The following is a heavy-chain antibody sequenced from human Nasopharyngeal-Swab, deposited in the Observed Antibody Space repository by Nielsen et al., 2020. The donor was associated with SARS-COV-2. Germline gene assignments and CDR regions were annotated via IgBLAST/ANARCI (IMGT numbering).Heavy chain of an antibody. J-gene: IGHJ4*02. V-gene: IGHV4-39*02. CDR3: ARVPSDYGDPAGFDY. CDR1: GGSISSSSYY. CDR2: IYYSGST. D-gene: IGHD4-17*01. Sequence: SETLPLTCTVSGGSISSSSYYWGWIRQPPGKGLEWIGYIYYSGSTYYNPSLESRVSMSVDTSKNHFSLKVSSVTAADTAVYYCARVPSDYGDPAGFDYWGQGILVTVSS.